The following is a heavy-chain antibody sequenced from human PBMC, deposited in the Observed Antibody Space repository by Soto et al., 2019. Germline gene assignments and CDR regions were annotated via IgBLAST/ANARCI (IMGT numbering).Heavy chain of an antibody. CDR2: IDGSGGIT. CDR1: GFTFGTTD. J-gene: IGHJ5*02. V-gene: IGHV3-23*01. CDR3: VKNSGWFNT. Sequence: QLLQSGGGLVQPEGSLTLSCAASGFTFGTTDMGWVRQAPGEGLEWVSTIDGSGGITYYADSVKGRFTISRDNSRNTVYLQMNSLRGDDTALYYCVKNSGWFNTWGQGALVTVSS. D-gene: IGHD3-10*01.